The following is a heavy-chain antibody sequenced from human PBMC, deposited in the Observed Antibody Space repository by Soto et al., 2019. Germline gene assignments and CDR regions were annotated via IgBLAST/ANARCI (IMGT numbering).Heavy chain of an antibody. D-gene: IGHD3-3*01. CDR3: AKRIADFWSGKTYYFDY. V-gene: IGHV3-23*01. Sequence: PGVSLRLSCAASGFAFSSYAMTWVRQAPGKGLEWVSAISGSGGTTYYADSVKGRFTISRDNSKNTLYLQMNSLRADDTAVYYCAKRIADFWSGKTYYFDYWGQGTLVTVSS. J-gene: IGHJ4*02. CDR1: GFAFSSYA. CDR2: ISGSGGTT.